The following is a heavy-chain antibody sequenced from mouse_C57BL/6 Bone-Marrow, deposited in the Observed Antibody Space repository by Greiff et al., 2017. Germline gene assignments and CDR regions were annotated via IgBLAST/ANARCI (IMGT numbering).Heavy chain of an antibody. Sequence: DVKLQESGPGLVKPSQSLSLTCSVTGYSITSGYYWNWIRQFPGNKLEWMGYISYDGSNNYNPYLKNRISIPRDTSKNQFFLKLNSVTAEDTATYYCARRTAQATAWFAYWGQGTLVTVSA. V-gene: IGHV3-6*01. J-gene: IGHJ3*01. CDR2: ISYDGSN. D-gene: IGHD3-2*02. CDR3: ARRTAQATAWFAY. CDR1: GYSITSGYY.